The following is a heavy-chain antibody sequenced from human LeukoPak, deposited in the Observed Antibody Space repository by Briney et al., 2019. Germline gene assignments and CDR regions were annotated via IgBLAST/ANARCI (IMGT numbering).Heavy chain of an antibody. J-gene: IGHJ4*02. Sequence: PGGSLRLPCAASGFTFSSYAMHWVRQAPGKGLEWVAVISYDGSNKYYADSVKGRFTISRDNSKNTLYLQMNSLRAEDTAVYYCATDTIQTYYDSSGYHSTDYWGQGTLVTVSS. CDR2: ISYDGSNK. CDR3: ATDTIQTYYDSSGYHSTDY. V-gene: IGHV3-30*04. CDR1: GFTFSSYA. D-gene: IGHD3-22*01.